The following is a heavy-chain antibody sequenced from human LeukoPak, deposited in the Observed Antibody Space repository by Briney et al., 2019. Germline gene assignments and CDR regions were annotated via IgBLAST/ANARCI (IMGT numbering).Heavy chain of an antibody. Sequence: GGSLRLSCAASGFTFSSYAMHWVRQAPGKGLEWVAVISYDGSNKYYADSVKGRFTIFRDNSKNTLYLQMNSLRAEDTAVYYCAREGVAAAELDYWGQGTLVTVSS. J-gene: IGHJ4*02. CDR3: AREGVAAAELDY. CDR1: GFTFSSYA. CDR2: ISYDGSNK. V-gene: IGHV3-30*04. D-gene: IGHD6-13*01.